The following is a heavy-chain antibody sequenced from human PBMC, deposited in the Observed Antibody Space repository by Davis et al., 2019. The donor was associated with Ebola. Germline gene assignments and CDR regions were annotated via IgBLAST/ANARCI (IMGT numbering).Heavy chain of an antibody. CDR3: ARGRRYSYGPAVY. V-gene: IGHV4-34*01. J-gene: IGHJ4*02. Sequence: SETLSLTCTVSGGSISSYYWSWIRQPPGKGLEWIGEINHSGSTNYNPSLKSRVTLSVDTSKNQFSLKLSSVTAADTAVYYCARGRRYSYGPAVYWGQGTLVTVSS. D-gene: IGHD5-18*01. CDR2: INHSGST. CDR1: GGSISSYY.